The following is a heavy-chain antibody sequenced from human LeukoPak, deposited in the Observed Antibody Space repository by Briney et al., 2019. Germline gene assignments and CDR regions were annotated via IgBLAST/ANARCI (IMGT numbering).Heavy chain of an antibody. CDR1: GLTFNNYY. Sequence: GGSLRLSCTASGLTFNNYYMSGVRQAPGKGLEWVSYISSSSSTIYYADSVKGRFTISRDNAKNSLYLQMNSLRAEDTAVYYCARMGYYDSSGYFDAFDIWGQGTMVTVSS. V-gene: IGHV3-48*01. J-gene: IGHJ3*02. CDR3: ARMGYYDSSGYFDAFDI. CDR2: ISSSSSTI. D-gene: IGHD3-22*01.